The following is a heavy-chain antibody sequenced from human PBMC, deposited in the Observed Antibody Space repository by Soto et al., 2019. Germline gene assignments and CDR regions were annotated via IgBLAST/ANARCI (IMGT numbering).Heavy chain of an antibody. J-gene: IGHJ6*02. CDR1: GFTFNSYT. V-gene: IGHV3-21*01. CDR2: ITSSSSRI. D-gene: IGHD1-26*01. CDR3: AREVGRSYYGMDV. Sequence: PRGSLRLSCAASGFTFNSYTMNWVRQAPGKGLEWVSSITSSSSRIYYADSVKGRFTISRDNDKNSLFLQMDSLRAEDTAVYYCAREVGRSYYGMDVWGQGTTVTVSS.